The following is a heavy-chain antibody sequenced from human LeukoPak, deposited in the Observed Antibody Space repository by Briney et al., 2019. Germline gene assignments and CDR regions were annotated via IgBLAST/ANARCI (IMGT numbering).Heavy chain of an antibody. Sequence: GGSLRLSCAASGFTFSTYAMSWVRQAPGKGLEWVSTIGGSGGGTYYAESVKGRFIISRDTSKNTLFLQMNSLRAEDTAPYYCARNDFGSGWLGDYWGQGTLVTVFS. CDR3: ARNDFGSGWLGDY. J-gene: IGHJ4*02. CDR2: IGGSGGGT. V-gene: IGHV3-23*01. CDR1: GFTFSTYA. D-gene: IGHD6-19*01.